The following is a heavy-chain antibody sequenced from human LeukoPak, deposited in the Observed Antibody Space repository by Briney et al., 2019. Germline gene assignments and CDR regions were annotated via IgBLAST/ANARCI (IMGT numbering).Heavy chain of an antibody. CDR3: ARAVYEDAFDI. Sequence: GGSLRLSCAASGFTFSSYEMNWVRQAPGKGLEWVSSISSSSSYIYYADSVKGRFTISRDDAKNSLYLQMNSLRAEDTAVYYCARAVYEDAFDIWGQGTMVTVSS. CDR2: ISSSSSYI. D-gene: IGHD2-8*01. CDR1: GFTFSSYE. J-gene: IGHJ3*02. V-gene: IGHV3-21*01.